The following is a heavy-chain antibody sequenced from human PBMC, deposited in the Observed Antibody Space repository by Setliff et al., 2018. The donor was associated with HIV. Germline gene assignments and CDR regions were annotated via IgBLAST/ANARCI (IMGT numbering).Heavy chain of an antibody. Sequence: ASVKVSCKASGGTFSSYAISWVRQAPGQGLEWMGMITPGDGHTNYEQKFQGRVTMTRDTSTTTVYMELSSLTSKDTAIYYCARDFGGRWTFDYWGQGTLVTVPS. V-gene: IGHV1-46*01. J-gene: IGHJ4*02. CDR2: ITPGDGHT. CDR1: GGTFSSYA. D-gene: IGHD3-10*01. CDR3: ARDFGGRWTFDY.